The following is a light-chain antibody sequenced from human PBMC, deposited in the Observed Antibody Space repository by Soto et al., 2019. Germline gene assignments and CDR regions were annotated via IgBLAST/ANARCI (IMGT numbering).Light chain of an antibody. CDR3: SSYTSSSTLV. V-gene: IGLV2-14*01. CDR1: SSDVGGYNY. J-gene: IGLJ1*01. CDR2: EVS. Sequence: QSALTQPASVSGSPGQSITISCTGTSSDVGGYNYVSWYQQHPGKATKLMIYEVSNRPSGISNRFSGSKSGNTASLTISGLHAEDEAYYYCSSYTSSSTLVFGTGTKLTVL.